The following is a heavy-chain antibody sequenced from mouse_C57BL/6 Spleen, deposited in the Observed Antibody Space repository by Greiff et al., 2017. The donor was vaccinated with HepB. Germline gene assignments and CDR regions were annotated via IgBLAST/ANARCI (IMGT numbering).Heavy chain of an antibody. CDR2: IDPSDSYT. CDR1: GYTFTSYW. V-gene: IGHV1-69*01. D-gene: IGHD2-3*01. CDR3: ARSDGYPAY. J-gene: IGHJ3*01. Sequence: VQLQQSGAELVMPGASVKLSCKASGYTFTSYWMHWVKQRPGQGLEWIGEIDPSDSYTNYNQKFKGKSTLTVDKSSSTAYMQLSSLTSEDSAVYYCARSDGYPAYWGQGTLVTVSA.